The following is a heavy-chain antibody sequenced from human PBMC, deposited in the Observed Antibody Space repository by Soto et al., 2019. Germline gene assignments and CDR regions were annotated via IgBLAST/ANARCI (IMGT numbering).Heavy chain of an antibody. CDR3: ARKRGGWELLRDAFDI. Sequence: GASVKVSCKASGYTFTSYAMHWERQAPGQRLEWMGWINAGNGNTKYSQKFQGRVTITRDTSASTAYMELSSLRSEDTAVYYCARKRGGWELLRDAFDIWGQGTMVTVSS. V-gene: IGHV1-3*01. D-gene: IGHD1-26*01. J-gene: IGHJ3*02. CDR2: INAGNGNT. CDR1: GYTFTSYA.